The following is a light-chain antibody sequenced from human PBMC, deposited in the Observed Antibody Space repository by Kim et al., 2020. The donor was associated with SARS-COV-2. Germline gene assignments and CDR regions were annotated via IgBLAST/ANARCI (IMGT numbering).Light chain of an antibody. V-gene: IGKV1-5*01. CDR3: QPYNSYSAYT. CDR1: QSMGSW. J-gene: IGKJ2*01. CDR2: DAS. Sequence: GDRVTITCRASQSMGSWLAWYQQKLANAPKLLIYDASKLESGVPSRFSRSRSGTEFTLTISSLHTGDFATCFCQPYNSYSAYTFGQGTKLEI.